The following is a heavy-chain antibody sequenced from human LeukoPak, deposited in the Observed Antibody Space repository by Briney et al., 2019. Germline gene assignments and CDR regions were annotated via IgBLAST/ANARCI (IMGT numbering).Heavy chain of an antibody. Sequence: GGSLRLSCAASGFTFSSYWMSWVRQAPGKGLEWVANIKQDGSEKYYVDSVKGRFTISRDNAKNSLYLQMNSLRAEDTAVYYCARDRHHRFGELFPWGQGTLVTVSS. CDR3: ARDRHHRFGELFP. CDR1: GFTFSSYW. D-gene: IGHD3-10*01. CDR2: IKQDGSEK. J-gene: IGHJ4*02. V-gene: IGHV3-7*01.